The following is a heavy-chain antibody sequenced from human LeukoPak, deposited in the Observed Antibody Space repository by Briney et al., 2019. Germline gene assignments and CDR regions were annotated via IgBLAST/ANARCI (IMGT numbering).Heavy chain of an antibody. V-gene: IGHV4-31*03. Sequence: SETLSLACTVSGGSISSGGYYWSWIRQHPGKGLEWIGYIYYSGSTYYNPSLKSRVTISVDTSKNQFSLKLGSVTAADTAVYYCARGYGSGSYYAPDAFDIWGQGTMVTVSS. CDR2: IYYSGST. D-gene: IGHD3-10*01. J-gene: IGHJ3*02. CDR3: ARGYGSGSYYAPDAFDI. CDR1: GGSISSGGYY.